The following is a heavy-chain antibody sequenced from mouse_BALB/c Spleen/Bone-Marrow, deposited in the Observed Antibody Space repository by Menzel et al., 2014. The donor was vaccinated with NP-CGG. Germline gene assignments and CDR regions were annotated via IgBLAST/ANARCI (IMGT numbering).Heavy chain of an antibody. CDR3: AREDYYGSSYGDY. CDR1: GCTFSSYW. J-gene: IGHJ2*01. Sequence: VQLQQSGAELMKPGASVKISCKATGCTFSSYWIEWVKQRPGHGLEWIGEILPGSGSTNYNEKFKGKATFTADTSFNTAYMQLSSLTSEDSAVYYCAREDYYGSSYGDYWGQGTTLTVSS. D-gene: IGHD1-1*01. V-gene: IGHV1-9*01. CDR2: ILPGSGST.